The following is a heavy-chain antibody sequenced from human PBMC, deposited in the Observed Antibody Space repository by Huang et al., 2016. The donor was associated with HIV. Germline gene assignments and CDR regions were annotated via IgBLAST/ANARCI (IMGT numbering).Heavy chain of an antibody. CDR1: GFTFSSFS. Sequence: EVQLVESGGTLVQPGRSLRLSCAASGFTFSSFSMNWVRQAPGKGLEWLSYISSRSSNIYHADSVKGRFTISRDKAKNSLYLQMNTLRAEDTAVYYCARDYMVRGTFDYWGQGTLVTVSS. CDR2: ISSRSSNI. CDR3: ARDYMVRGTFDY. V-gene: IGHV3-48*01. D-gene: IGHD3-10*01. J-gene: IGHJ4*02.